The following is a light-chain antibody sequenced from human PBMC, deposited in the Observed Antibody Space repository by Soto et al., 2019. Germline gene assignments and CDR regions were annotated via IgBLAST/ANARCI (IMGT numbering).Light chain of an antibody. Sequence: QSALTQPRSVSGSPVQSVTISCTGTSSDVGGYNYVSWYQQHPGKAPKLMIYDVSKRPSGVPDRFSGSKSGNTASLTISGLQAEDEADYYCCSYAGSYTFVFGTGTQLTVL. CDR2: DVS. V-gene: IGLV2-11*01. CDR1: SSDVGGYNY. CDR3: CSYAGSYTFV. J-gene: IGLJ1*01.